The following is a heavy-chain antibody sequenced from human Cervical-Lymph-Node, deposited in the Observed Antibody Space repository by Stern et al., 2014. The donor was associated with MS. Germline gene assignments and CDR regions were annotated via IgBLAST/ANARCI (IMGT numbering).Heavy chain of an antibody. Sequence: VQLVESGGGVVQPGRSLRLSCAASGFSFSSYAMHWVRQAPGQGLEWVAVISYDGSNNYNADSVKGSFTTSRDNTKNTLFLLIYSLRAEDTAVYYGAREYSSSWYYYYGMDVWGQGTTVTVSS. CDR1: GFSFSSYA. CDR2: ISYDGSNN. V-gene: IGHV3-30-3*01. D-gene: IGHD6-6*01. CDR3: AREYSSSWYYYYGMDV. J-gene: IGHJ6*02.